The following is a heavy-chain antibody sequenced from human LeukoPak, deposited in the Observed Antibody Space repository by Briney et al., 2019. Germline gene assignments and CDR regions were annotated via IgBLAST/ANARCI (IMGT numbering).Heavy chain of an antibody. Sequence: GGSLRLSCAASGFSYSSHGMHWVRQAPGKGLEWVAVIWYDGGDKYYADSVKGRFTISRDSSKNTLYLQMNSLRAEDTAVYYCARWATTFDYWGQGTLVTVSS. D-gene: IGHD5-12*01. CDR2: IWYDGGDK. V-gene: IGHV3-33*01. CDR3: ARWATTFDY. CDR1: GFSYSSHG. J-gene: IGHJ4*02.